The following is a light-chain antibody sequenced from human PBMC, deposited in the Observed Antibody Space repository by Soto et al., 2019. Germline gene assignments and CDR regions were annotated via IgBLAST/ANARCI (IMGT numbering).Light chain of an antibody. Sequence: EIVMTQSPATLSVSPGERATLSCRASQSLSYYLAWYQQKAGQAPRLLIYGASNRATGIPDRFSGSGSGTEFTLTISSLQPGDFATYYCQQYRTYSFGQGTKVDIK. CDR3: QQYRTYS. CDR2: GAS. CDR1: QSLSYY. V-gene: IGKV3D-15*01. J-gene: IGKJ1*01.